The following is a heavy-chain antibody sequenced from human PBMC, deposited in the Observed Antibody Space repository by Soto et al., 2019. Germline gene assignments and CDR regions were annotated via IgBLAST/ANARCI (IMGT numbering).Heavy chain of an antibody. J-gene: IGHJ4*02. V-gene: IGHV4-34*01. CDR1: GGSFSGYY. D-gene: IGHD6-13*01. Sequence: KQSQTLSLTCAVYGGSFSGYYWSWIRQPPGKGLEWIGEINHSGSTNYNPSLKSRVTISVDTSKNQFSLKLSSVTAADTAVYYCARGGGDSSSWYYFDYWGQGTLVTVSS. CDR3: ARGGGDSSSWYYFDY. CDR2: INHSGST.